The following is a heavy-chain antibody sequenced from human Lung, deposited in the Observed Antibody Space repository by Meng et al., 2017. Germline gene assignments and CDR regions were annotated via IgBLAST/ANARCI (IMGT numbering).Heavy chain of an antibody. Sequence: QVRLQEPGPVLVKPSQPLSLTCTVSGSSISSSNYYWSWIRQPPGKGLEWSGHIYNSGSTYYNPSLKSRITISVDTSKNQFSLKLSSVTAADTAVYYCARGQKGYFDLWGRGTLVTVSS. CDR1: GSSISSSNYY. CDR3: ARGQKGYFDL. CDR2: IYNSGST. V-gene: IGHV4-30-4*01. J-gene: IGHJ2*01.